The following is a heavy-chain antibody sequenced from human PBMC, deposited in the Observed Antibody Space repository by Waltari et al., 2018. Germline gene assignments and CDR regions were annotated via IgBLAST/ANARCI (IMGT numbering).Heavy chain of an antibody. J-gene: IGHJ4*02. Sequence: EVQVVESGGGLIQPGGSLRLSCAASGFAVSDNYMSWVRQAPGKGLEWVAVSYSGVSAYYADAGKGRFTISRDSSENTFYLQMSSLRVEDTAVYYCARGPPISAKWELCWFDYWGQGTLVTVSS. CDR3: ARGPPISAKWELCWFDY. CDR1: GFAVSDNY. D-gene: IGHD3-16*01. CDR2: SYSGVSA. V-gene: IGHV3-53*01.